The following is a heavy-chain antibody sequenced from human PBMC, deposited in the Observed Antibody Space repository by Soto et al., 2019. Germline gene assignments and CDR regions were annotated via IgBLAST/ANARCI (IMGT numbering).Heavy chain of an antibody. CDR2: IIPIFGTA. Sequence: GASVKVSCKASGGTFSSYAISWVRQAPGQGLEWMGGIIPIFGTANYAQKFQGRVTITADKSTSTAYMELSSLRSEDTAVYYCARDERSGDNYYYYGMDVWGQGTTVTVSS. V-gene: IGHV1-69*06. CDR1: GGTFSSYA. J-gene: IGHJ6*02. D-gene: IGHD3-10*01. CDR3: ARDERSGDNYYYYGMDV.